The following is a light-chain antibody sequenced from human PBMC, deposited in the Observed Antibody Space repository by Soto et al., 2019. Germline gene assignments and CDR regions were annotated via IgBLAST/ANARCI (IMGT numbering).Light chain of an antibody. V-gene: IGKV3-15*01. CDR2: GAS. Sequence: EIVMTHSPATLSVSPGERATLSCRASQSVSSNLAWYQQKPGQAPRLLIYGASTRATGIPARFSGSGSGTEFTLTISSLQSEDFAVYYCQQYNNWPPSITFGQGTRLEIK. CDR3: QQYNNWPPSIT. J-gene: IGKJ5*01. CDR1: QSVSSN.